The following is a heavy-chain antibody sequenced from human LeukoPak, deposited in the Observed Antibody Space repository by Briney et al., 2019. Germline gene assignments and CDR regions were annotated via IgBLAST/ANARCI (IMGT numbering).Heavy chain of an antibody. D-gene: IGHD3-3*01. CDR2: ISGSGGST. CDR1: GFTFSSYG. Sequence: PGGSLRLSCAASGFTFSSYGMHWVRQAPGKGLEWVSAISGSGGSTYYADSVKGRFTISRDNSKNTLYLQMNSLRAEDTAVYYCAKESITIFGVVSMNPPPHYWGQGTLVTVSS. V-gene: IGHV3-23*01. J-gene: IGHJ4*02. CDR3: AKESITIFGVVSMNPPPHY.